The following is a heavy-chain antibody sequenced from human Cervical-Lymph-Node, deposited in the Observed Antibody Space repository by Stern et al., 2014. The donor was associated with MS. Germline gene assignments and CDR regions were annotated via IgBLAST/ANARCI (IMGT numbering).Heavy chain of an antibody. CDR1: GGSISSSSYY. J-gene: IGHJ5*02. Sequence: QVQLQESGPGLVKPSETLSLTCTVSGGSISSSSYYWGWIRQPPGKGLEWIGRIYYSGSTYYNPSLKSRVTISVDTSKNQFVLKRSSVTAADTAVYYCARWAYSSGWYNWFDPWGQGTLVTVSS. V-gene: IGHV4-39*01. CDR2: IYYSGST. D-gene: IGHD3-22*01. CDR3: ARWAYSSGWYNWFDP.